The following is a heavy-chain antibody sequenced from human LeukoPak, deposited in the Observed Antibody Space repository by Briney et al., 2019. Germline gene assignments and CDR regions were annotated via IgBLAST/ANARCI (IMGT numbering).Heavy chain of an antibody. D-gene: IGHD6-19*01. CDR2: IYTSGST. V-gene: IGHV4-4*07. Sequence: SETLSLTCTVSGGSISGYYWSWIRQPAGEGLEWIGRIYTSGSTNYNPSLKSRVTISVDKSKNQFSLKLSSVTAADTAVYYCARGRSSSGWSYYFDYWGQGTLVTVSS. CDR1: GGSISGYY. CDR3: ARGRSSSGWSYYFDY. J-gene: IGHJ4*02.